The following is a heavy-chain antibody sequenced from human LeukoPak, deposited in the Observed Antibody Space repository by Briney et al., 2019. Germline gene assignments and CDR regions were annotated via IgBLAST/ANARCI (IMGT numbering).Heavy chain of an antibody. V-gene: IGHV1-18*01. CDR2: ISAYNGNT. CDR1: GYTFTSYG. J-gene: IGHJ4*02. D-gene: IGHD2-21*01. CDR3: AKRGGALSH. Sequence: ASVKVSCKASGYTFTSYGISWARQAPGQGLEWMGWISAYNGNTNYAQKFQGRVAMTRVTSINTAYMEVSGLTPDDTAIYYCAKRGGALSHWGQGTPVTVTS.